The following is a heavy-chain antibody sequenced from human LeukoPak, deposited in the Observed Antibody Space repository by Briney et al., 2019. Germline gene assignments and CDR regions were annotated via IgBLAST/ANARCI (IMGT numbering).Heavy chain of an antibody. J-gene: IGHJ4*02. CDR2: ISSNGGST. V-gene: IGHV3-64D*09. CDR3: VKLSSRVSQTIDY. CDR1: GFTFSTYA. Sequence: PGGSLRLSCSASGFTFSTYAVHWVRQAPGKGLEYVSGISSNGGSTNYADSVKGRFTISRDNSKNTLYLQMSSLRAEDTAVYYCVKLSSRVSQTIDYWGQGILVTVSS. D-gene: IGHD6-13*01.